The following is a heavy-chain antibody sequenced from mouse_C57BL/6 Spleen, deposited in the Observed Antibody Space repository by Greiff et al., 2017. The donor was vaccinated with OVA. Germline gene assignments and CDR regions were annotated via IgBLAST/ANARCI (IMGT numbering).Heavy chain of an antibody. D-gene: IGHD3-2*02. J-gene: IGHJ4*01. CDR3: ARQDSSGYSYAMDY. CDR1: GFTFSSYT. V-gene: IGHV5-9*01. Sequence: EVKLVESGGGLVKPGGSLKLSCAASGFTFSSYTMPWVRQTPEKRLEWVATISGGGGNTYYPDSVKGRFTISRDNAKNTLYLQMSSLRSEDTALYYCARQDSSGYSYAMDYWGQGTSVTVSS. CDR2: ISGGGGNT.